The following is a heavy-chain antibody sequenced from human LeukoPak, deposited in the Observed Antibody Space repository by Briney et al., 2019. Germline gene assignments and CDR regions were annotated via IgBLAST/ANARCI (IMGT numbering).Heavy chain of an antibody. J-gene: IGHJ2*01. CDR1: GGSFSGYY. Sequence: PSETLSLTCAVYGGSFSGYYWSWIRQPPGKGLEWIGEINHSGSTNYNPSLKSRVTISVDTSKNQFSLKLGSVAAADTAVYYCARVDSSGWSYWYFDLWGRGTLVTVSS. CDR3: ARVDSSGWSYWYFDL. V-gene: IGHV4-34*01. D-gene: IGHD6-19*01. CDR2: INHSGST.